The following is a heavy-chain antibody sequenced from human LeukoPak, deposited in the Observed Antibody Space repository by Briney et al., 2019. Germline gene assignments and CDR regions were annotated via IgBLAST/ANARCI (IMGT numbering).Heavy chain of an antibody. Sequence: PSETLSLTCTVSGGSMSRNYWSWIRQPPGKGLEWIGYIYYSGSTNYNPSLKSRVTISVDTSKNRFSLKLSSVTAADTAVYYCARAGTLRYFDWFPIGYWGQGTLVTVSS. CDR2: IYYSGST. V-gene: IGHV4-59*01. CDR3: ARAGTLRYFDWFPIGY. D-gene: IGHD3-9*01. J-gene: IGHJ4*02. CDR1: GGSMSRNY.